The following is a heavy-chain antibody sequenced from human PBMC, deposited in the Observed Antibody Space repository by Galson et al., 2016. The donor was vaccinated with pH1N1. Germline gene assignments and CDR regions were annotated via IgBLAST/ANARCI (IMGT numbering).Heavy chain of an antibody. V-gene: IGHV3-30*18. D-gene: IGHD3-22*01. CDR3: AKDSPMIDYYFDY. CDR1: GFSFSGYA. CDR2: ISFDGTIK. Sequence: SLRLPCAASGFSFSGYAMHWVRQPPGKGLEWVAMISFDGTIKYSADSVKGRFTISRDNSKKTLYLHMSSLRFENTAMYYCAKDSPMIDYYFDYWGQGTLVTVSS. J-gene: IGHJ4*02.